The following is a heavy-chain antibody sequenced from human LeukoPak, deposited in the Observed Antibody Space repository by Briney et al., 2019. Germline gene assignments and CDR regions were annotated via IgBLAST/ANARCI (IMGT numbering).Heavy chain of an antibody. D-gene: IGHD1-26*01. CDR1: GGSISHYY. CDR2: IYYNGNT. V-gene: IGHV4-59*08. Sequence: PSETLSLTCTVSGGSISHYYWSWIRQPPGKGLEWIGYIYYNGNTYYNPSLRSRVTMSVDTSKNQFSLKLNSVTADDTAVYYCAGHRVGASGRYYGMDVWGQGTTFTVSS. J-gene: IGHJ6*02. CDR3: AGHRVGASGRYYGMDV.